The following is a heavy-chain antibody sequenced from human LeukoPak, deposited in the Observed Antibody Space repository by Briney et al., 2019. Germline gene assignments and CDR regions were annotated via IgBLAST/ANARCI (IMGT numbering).Heavy chain of an antibody. J-gene: IGHJ4*02. CDR2: IDSSGGYM. V-gene: IGHV3-21*06. Sequence: KPGGSLRLSCEASGFTFNTYSMNWARQAPGKGLEWVSSIDSSGGYMFYADSVKGRFIISRDNAKDSLYLQMNSLRAEDTAVYYCARDQEYCFDYWGQGTLVTVSS. CDR3: ARDQEYCFDY. CDR1: GFTFNTYS.